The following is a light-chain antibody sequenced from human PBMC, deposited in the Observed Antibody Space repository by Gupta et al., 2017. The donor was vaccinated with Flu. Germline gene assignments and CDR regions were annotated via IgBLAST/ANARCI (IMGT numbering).Light chain of an antibody. Sequence: AVVPQEPSLTVSPGGTVTLTCGSSTGTVTTGHYSYWLQQKPAHAPRTLIYDTYNKHSWTPARFSGSRRGGKAALTLAGAQPEDEDDYYCWPAYSDARVFGGGTKLTVL. CDR2: DTY. V-gene: IGLV7-46*01. J-gene: IGLJ3*02. CDR1: TGTVTTGHY. CDR3: WPAYSDARV.